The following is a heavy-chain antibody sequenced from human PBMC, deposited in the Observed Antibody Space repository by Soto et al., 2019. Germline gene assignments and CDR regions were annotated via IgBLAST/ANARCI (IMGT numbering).Heavy chain of an antibody. CDR2: ISYDGSNK. CDR1: GFTFSSYG. J-gene: IGHJ6*02. Sequence: GGSLRLSCAASGFTFSSYGMHWVRQAPGKGLEWVAVISYDGSNKYYADSVKGRFTISRDNSKNTLYLQMNSLRAEDTAVYYCAKDLNIVVVTATGTDNYGMDVWGQGTTVTVSS. V-gene: IGHV3-30*18. D-gene: IGHD2-21*02. CDR3: AKDLNIVVVTATGTDNYGMDV.